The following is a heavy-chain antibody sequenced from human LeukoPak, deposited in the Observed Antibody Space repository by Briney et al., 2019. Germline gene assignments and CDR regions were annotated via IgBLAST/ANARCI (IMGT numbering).Heavy chain of an antibody. CDR1: GYTFTGYY. J-gene: IGHJ3*02. V-gene: IGHV1-2*06. D-gene: IGHD3-10*01. Sequence: ASVKVSCKASGYTFTGYYMHWVRQAPGQGLEWMGRINPNSGGTNYAQKFQGRVTMTRGTSISTAYMELSRLRSDDTAVYYCASPRRNRKELLWFGETSHDAFDIWGQGTMVTVSS. CDR3: ASPRRNRKELLWFGETSHDAFDI. CDR2: INPNSGGT.